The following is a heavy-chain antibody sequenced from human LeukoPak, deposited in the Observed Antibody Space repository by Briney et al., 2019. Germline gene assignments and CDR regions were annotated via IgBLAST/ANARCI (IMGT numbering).Heavy chain of an antibody. J-gene: IGHJ5*02. CDR3: AKSLWGKIVVVPAAPFAP. CDR1: GFTFSSYG. D-gene: IGHD2-2*01. Sequence: PGGSLRLSCAASGFTFSSYGMHWVRQAPGKGLEWVAFIRYDGSNKYYADSVKGRFTISRDNSKNTLYLQMNSLRAEDTAVYYCAKSLWGKIVVVPAAPFAPGGRGPLVPVSP. CDR2: IRYDGSNK. V-gene: IGHV3-30*02.